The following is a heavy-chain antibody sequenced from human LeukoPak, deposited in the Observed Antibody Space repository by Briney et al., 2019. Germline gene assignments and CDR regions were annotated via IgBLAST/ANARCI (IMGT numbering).Heavy chain of an antibody. CDR2: VSYTGRT. V-gene: IGHV4-59*11. CDR1: GVSLSGHY. D-gene: IGHD3-22*01. J-gene: IGHJ3*01. CDR3: ARLLDNDISGDLDTFDV. Sequence: SETLSLTCTVSGVSLSGHYWSWIRQPPGKRLEWIGYVSYTGRTKYNPSLQSRVTISIDTSKSQFSLKLTSVTSADTAVYSCARLLDNDISGDLDTFDVWGQGTTVIVSS.